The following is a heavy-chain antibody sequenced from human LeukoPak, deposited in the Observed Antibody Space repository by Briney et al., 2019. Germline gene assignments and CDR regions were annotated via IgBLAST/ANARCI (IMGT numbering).Heavy chain of an antibody. J-gene: IGHJ6*03. V-gene: IGHV1-69*05. D-gene: IGHD3-10*01. CDR3: ARDLIRHHRGEWYYYYYYMDV. CDR2: IIPIFGTA. Sequence: SVKVSCKASGGTFSSYAISWVRQAPGQGLEWMGGIIPIFGTANYAQKFQGRVTITTDESTSTAYMELSSLRSEDTAVYYCARDLIRHHRGEWYYYYYYMDVWGKGTTVTVSS. CDR1: GGTFSSYA.